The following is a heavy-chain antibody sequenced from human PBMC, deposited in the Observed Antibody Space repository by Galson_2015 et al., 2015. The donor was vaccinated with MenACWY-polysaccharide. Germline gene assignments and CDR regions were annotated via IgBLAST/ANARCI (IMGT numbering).Heavy chain of an antibody. D-gene: IGHD5-24*01. V-gene: IGHV3-7*01. Sequence: SLRLSCAASGFTFSTYWMTRVRQAPGKGLEWVANIKQDGREKYYVDSVKGRFTISRDNAENSLYLQMNSLRAEDTAVYYCATAPSLHVGQHWGQGTLVIVSS. CDR3: ATAPSLHVGQH. CDR2: IKQDGREK. CDR1: GFTFSTYW. J-gene: IGHJ1*01.